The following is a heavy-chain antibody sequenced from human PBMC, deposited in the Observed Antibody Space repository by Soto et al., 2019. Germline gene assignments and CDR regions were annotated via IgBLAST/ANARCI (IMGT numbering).Heavy chain of an antibody. D-gene: IGHD3-3*01. Sequence: SPTLSLTCTVAGGSVSSEGYYWTWIRQFPGKGLEWIGYIYPSGTTYHNPSLKSRASISLDTSKNQISLNLRSVTAADTAVYYCASTAYSDVWSVVWGQGTLVTVSS. J-gene: IGHJ4*02. CDR3: ASTAYSDVWSVV. CDR2: IYPSGTT. CDR1: GGSVSSEGYY. V-gene: IGHV4-31*03.